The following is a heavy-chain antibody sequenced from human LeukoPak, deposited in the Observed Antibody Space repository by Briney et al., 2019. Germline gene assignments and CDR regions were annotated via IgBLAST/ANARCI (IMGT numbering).Heavy chain of an antibody. CDR2: IKHDGSEK. V-gene: IGHV3-7*01. D-gene: IGHD6-13*01. CDR3: ARDIEAAGLFLDY. CDR1: GFTFSSYW. J-gene: IGHJ4*02. Sequence: GGSLRLSCAASGFTFSSYWMTWVRQAPGKGLEWVANIKHDGSEKDYMDSVKGRFTISRDNAKNSLYLQMNSLRAEDTAVYYCARDIEAAGLFLDYWGQGTLVTVSS.